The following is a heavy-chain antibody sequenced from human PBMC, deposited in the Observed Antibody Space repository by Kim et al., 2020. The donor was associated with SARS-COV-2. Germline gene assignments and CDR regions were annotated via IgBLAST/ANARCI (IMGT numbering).Heavy chain of an antibody. Sequence: SETLSLTCTVSGGSISSSSYYWGWIRQPPGKGLEWIGSIYYSGSTYYNPSLKSRVTISVATSKNQFSLKLSSVTAADPAVYYCARGYDILTGDAFDIWGQGTMVTVSS. J-gene: IGHJ3*02. CDR1: GGSISSSSYY. D-gene: IGHD3-9*01. CDR3: ARGYDILTGDAFDI. V-gene: IGHV4-39*01. CDR2: IYYSGST.